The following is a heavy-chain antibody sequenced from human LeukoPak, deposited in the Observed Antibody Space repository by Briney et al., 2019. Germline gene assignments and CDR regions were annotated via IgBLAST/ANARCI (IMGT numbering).Heavy chain of an antibody. D-gene: IGHD5-12*01. CDR2: IHSGGTT. V-gene: IGHV3-53*01. CDR1: GLTVSNNY. CDR3: ARDSDSGYGPFAP. Sequence: PGGSLRLSCAASGLTVSNNYMSWVRQAPGKGLEWVSVIHSGGTTNYADSVQGRFTISRDNSKTTVYLHMNSLRAEDTAVYYCARDSDSGYGPFAPWGQGTLVTVSS. J-gene: IGHJ5*02.